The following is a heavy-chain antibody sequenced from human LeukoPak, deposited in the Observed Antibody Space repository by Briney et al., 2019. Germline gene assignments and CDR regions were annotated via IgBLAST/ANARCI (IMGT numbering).Heavy chain of an antibody. CDR2: IYYSGST. CDR1: GYSISSGYY. V-gene: IGHV4-38-2*02. Sequence: SETLSLTCTVSGYSISSGYYWGWIRQPPGKGLEWIGSIYYSGSTYYNPSLKSRVTISVDTSKNQFSLKLSSVTAADTAVYYCARDRPVYSSSSEAYMDVWGKGTTVTVSS. CDR3: ARDRPVYSSSSEAYMDV. D-gene: IGHD6-13*01. J-gene: IGHJ6*03.